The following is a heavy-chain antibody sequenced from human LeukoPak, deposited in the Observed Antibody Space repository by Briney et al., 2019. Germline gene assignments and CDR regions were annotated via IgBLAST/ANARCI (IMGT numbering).Heavy chain of an antibody. CDR3: VKDKSRHSSGYYYYFDY. CDR1: GFSFDEYA. Sequence: GGSLRLSCAASGFSFDEYALHWVRQAPGKGLEWVSGITWNSDRSVGYADAVKGRFTISRDNAKKSLYLQMNSLRVEDTALYFCVKDKSRHSSGYYYYFDYWGQGTLDTVSS. J-gene: IGHJ4*02. CDR2: ITWNSDRSV. V-gene: IGHV3-9*01. D-gene: IGHD3-22*01.